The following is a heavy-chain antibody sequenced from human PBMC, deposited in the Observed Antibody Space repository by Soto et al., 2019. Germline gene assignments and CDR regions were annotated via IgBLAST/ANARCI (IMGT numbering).Heavy chain of an antibody. V-gene: IGHV3-64D*08. J-gene: IGHJ6*02. Sequence: PGGSLRLSCSASGFTFSSYAMHWVRQAPGKGLEYVSAISSNGGSTYYADSVKGRFTISRDNSKNTLYLQMSSLRAEDTAVYYCVTGGYCSGGSCYLTFYYYYGMDVWGQGTTVTVSS. CDR2: ISSNGGST. D-gene: IGHD2-15*01. CDR1: GFTFSSYA. CDR3: VTGGYCSGGSCYLTFYYYYGMDV.